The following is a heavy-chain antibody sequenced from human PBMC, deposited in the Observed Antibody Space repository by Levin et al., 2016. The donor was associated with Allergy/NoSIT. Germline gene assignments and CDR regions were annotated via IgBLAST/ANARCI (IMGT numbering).Heavy chain of an antibody. CDR1: GFTFGNYA. Sequence: GESLKISCATSGFTFGNYAINWVRQAPRKGLEWVSIISGGGSSTSYADSVKGRFTISRDSLANTVYLQMNSLRAEDTAVYYCATRYSSNWYPFDYWGQGTLVTVSS. D-gene: IGHD6-13*01. V-gene: IGHV3-23*01. CDR2: ISGGGSST. CDR3: ATRYSSNWYPFDY. J-gene: IGHJ4*02.